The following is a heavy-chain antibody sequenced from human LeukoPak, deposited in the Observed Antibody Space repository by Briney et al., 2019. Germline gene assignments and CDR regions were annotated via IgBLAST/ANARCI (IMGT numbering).Heavy chain of an antibody. CDR2: INSVGSST. D-gene: IGHD6-19*01. V-gene: IGHV3-74*01. J-gene: IGHJ4*02. Sequence: GGSLTLPCAASGFTFSSFWMHWVRQAAGKGLVWVSRINSVGSSTSYADSVKGRFTISRDNAKNTLYLQMNSLRAEDTAVYYCARERTSGWDACEFWGQGTVVSVSS. CDR3: ARERTSGWDACEF. CDR1: GFTFSSFW.